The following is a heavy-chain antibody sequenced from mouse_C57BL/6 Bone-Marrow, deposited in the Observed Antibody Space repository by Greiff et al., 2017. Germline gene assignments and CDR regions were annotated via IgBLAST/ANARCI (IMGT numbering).Heavy chain of an antibody. CDR2: INPSSCYT. J-gene: IGHJ2*01. CDR1: GYTFTSYT. Sequence: VQLQQSGAELARPGASVKMSCKASGYTFTSYTMHWVKQRPGQGLEWIGYINPSSCYTKYNQKFKDKATLTADTASSTAYMQLSSLTSEDSAVYYCAKGYYFDYWGQGTTLTVSS. CDR3: AKGYYFDY. V-gene: IGHV1-4*01.